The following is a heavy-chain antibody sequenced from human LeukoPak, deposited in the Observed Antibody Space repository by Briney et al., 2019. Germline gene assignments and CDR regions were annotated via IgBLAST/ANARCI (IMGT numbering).Heavy chain of an antibody. CDR3: ARDLWDIVVVPV. J-gene: IGHJ4*02. CDR2: IYYSGST. CDR1: GGSISSGDYY. Sequence: PSETLSLTCTVSGGSISSGDYYWSWIHQPPGKGLEWIGYIYYSGSTYYNPSLKSRVTISVDTSKNQFSLKLSSVTAADTAVYYCARDLWDIVVVPVWGQGTLVTVSS. D-gene: IGHD2-15*01. V-gene: IGHV4-30-4*01.